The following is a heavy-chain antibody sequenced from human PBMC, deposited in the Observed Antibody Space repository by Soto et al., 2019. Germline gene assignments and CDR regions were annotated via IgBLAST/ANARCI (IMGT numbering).Heavy chain of an antibody. CDR3: ARQRATVVTQAYFDH. J-gene: IGHJ4*02. D-gene: IGHD2-21*02. CDR2: IYYSGRT. Sequence: KTSETLSLTCIVSGESISSSSYYWGWIRQPPGKGLEWIGSIYYSGRTYYNPSFKSRVTISMDTSKNQFSLKLSSVTATDTAVYYCARQRATVVTQAYFDHWGQGALVTVSS. V-gene: IGHV4-39*01. CDR1: GESISSSSYY.